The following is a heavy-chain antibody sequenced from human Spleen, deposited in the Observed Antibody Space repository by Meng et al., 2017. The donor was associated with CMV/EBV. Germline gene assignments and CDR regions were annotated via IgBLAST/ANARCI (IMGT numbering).Heavy chain of an antibody. V-gene: IGHV3-30*02. CDR1: GITLSSYG. D-gene: IGHD4-23*01. CDR2: IRYDGSNK. Sequence: GGSLRLSCAASGITLSSYGMHWVRQVPGKGLEWVAFIRYDGSNKYYADSVKGRFTISRDTSKNTLYLQMNSLRAEDTAVYLCAKTLYGGNSGYYFDYWGQGTLVTVSS. J-gene: IGHJ4*02. CDR3: AKTLYGGNSGYYFDY.